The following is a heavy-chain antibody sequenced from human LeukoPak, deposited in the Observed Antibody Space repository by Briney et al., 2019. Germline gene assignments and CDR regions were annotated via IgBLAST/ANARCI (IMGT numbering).Heavy chain of an antibody. CDR2: INRSGST. CDR3: ARVRRVYWYFDL. CDR1: GGSFSGYY. D-gene: IGHD3-10*01. J-gene: IGHJ2*01. V-gene: IGHV4-34*01. Sequence: SETLSLTCAVYGGSFSGYYWSWIRQPPGKGLGWIGEINRSGSTNYNPSLKSRVTISVDTSKNQFSLKLSSVTAADTAVYYCARVRRVYWYFDLWGRGTLVTVSS.